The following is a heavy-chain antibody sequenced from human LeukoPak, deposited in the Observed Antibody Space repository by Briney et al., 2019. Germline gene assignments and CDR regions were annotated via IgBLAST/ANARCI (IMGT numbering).Heavy chain of an antibody. Sequence: GGSLRLSCAASGFTSSSYGMHWVRQAPGKGLEWVAVISYDGSNKYYADSVKGRFTISRDNSKNTLYLQMNSLRAEDTAVYYCAKDLVRTAIDYWGQGTLVTVSS. V-gene: IGHV3-30*18. CDR1: GFTSSSYG. CDR3: AKDLVRTAIDY. D-gene: IGHD6-25*01. CDR2: ISYDGSNK. J-gene: IGHJ4*02.